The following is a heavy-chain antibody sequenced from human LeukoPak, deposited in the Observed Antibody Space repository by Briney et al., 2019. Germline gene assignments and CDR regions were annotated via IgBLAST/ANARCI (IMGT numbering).Heavy chain of an antibody. D-gene: IGHD3-10*01. CDR1: GGSISSYY. CDR3: ARDSGSGSYWAKNWFDP. V-gene: IGHV4-4*07. J-gene: IGHJ5*02. CDR2: IYTSGST. Sequence: SETLSLTCTVSGGSISSYYWSWIRQPAGKGLEWIGRIYTSGSTNYNPSLKSRVTMSVDTSKNQFSLKLSSVTAADTAVYYCARDSGSGSYWAKNWFDPWGQGTLVTVSS.